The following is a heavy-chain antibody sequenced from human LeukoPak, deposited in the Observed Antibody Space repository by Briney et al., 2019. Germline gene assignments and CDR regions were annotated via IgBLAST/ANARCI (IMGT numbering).Heavy chain of an antibody. V-gene: IGHV3-49*03. CDR2: IRSKAYGGTT. D-gene: IGHD3-22*01. J-gene: IGHJ4*02. CDR1: GFTFGDYA. Sequence: QSGGSLRLSCTASGFTFGDYAMSWFRQAPGKGLEWVGFIRSKAYGGTTEYAASVKGRFTISRDDSKSIAYLQMNSLKTEDTAVYYCTRGDYYDSSGYHYSFDYWGQGTLVTVSS. CDR3: TRGDYYDSSGYHYSFDY.